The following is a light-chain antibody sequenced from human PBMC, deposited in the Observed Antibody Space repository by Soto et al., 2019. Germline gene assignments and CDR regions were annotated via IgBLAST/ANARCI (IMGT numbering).Light chain of an antibody. V-gene: IGLV1-47*02. J-gene: IGLJ1*01. Sequence: QSVLTHPPSASGTPVQRVTISCSGSSSNIGSNYVCWYQHLPGTAPKLLIYSNNQRPSGVPDRFSGSKSGTSASLAITGLRSADASAYYRATGDDSLSXHYVVGTGTKVXV. CDR3: ATGDDSLSXHYV. CDR1: SSNIGSNY. CDR2: SNN.